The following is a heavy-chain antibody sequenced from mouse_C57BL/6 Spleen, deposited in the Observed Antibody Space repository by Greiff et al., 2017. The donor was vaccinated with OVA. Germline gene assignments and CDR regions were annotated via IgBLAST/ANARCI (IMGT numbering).Heavy chain of an antibody. Sequence: EVKLQESGPGMVKPSQSLSLTCTVTGYSITSGYDWHWIRHFPGNKLEWMGYISYSGSTNYNPSLKSRISITHDTSKNHFFLKLNSVTTEDTATYDCAREGYGNKYFDVWGTGTTVTVSS. V-gene: IGHV3-1*01. CDR1: GYSITSGYD. CDR2: ISYSGST. J-gene: IGHJ1*03. D-gene: IGHD2-1*01. CDR3: AREGYGNKYFDV.